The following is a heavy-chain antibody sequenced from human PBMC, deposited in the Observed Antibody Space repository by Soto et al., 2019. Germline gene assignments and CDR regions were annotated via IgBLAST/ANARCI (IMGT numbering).Heavy chain of an antibody. D-gene: IGHD6-19*01. CDR3: TREQSDDNYFDH. V-gene: IGHV4-61*08. J-gene: IGHJ5*02. CDR1: GSALSSGGYF. Sequence: PXETLSLTCTVSGSALSSGGYFYTWVRQPPGKGLEWLGYIYYSGGTNYNPSLKSRVTISLDKSKSQFSLRLISVTAADTAVYYCTREQSDDNYFDHWGQGNLVTVSS. CDR2: IYYSGGT.